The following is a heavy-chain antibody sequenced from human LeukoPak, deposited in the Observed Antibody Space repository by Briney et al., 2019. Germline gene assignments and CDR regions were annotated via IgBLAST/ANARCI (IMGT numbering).Heavy chain of an antibody. CDR1: GFTFSSYG. Sequence: GGSLSLTCAASGFTFSSYGRSWVRQAPGKGLEWVSAISGSGGSTYYADSVKGRFTISRDNSKNTLYLQMNSLRAEDTAVYYCAKRGIAAAGPPFYQFDNWGQETLVTVSS. V-gene: IGHV3-23*01. CDR3: AKRGIAAAGPPFYQFDN. D-gene: IGHD6-13*01. J-gene: IGHJ4*02. CDR2: ISGSGGST.